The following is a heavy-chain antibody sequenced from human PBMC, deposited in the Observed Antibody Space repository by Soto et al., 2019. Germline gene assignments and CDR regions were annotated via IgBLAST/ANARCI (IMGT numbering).Heavy chain of an antibody. CDR1: GGTFSSYA. J-gene: IGHJ4*02. CDR2: IIPIFGTA. CDR3: ATDIRYCSGGSCYGH. Sequence: GASVKVSCTASGGTFSSYAISWVRQAPGQGLEWMGGIIPIFGTANYAQKFQGRVTMTEDTSTDTAYMELSSLRSEDTAVYYCATDIRYCSGGSCYGHWGQGTLVTVSS. V-gene: IGHV1-69*06. D-gene: IGHD2-15*01.